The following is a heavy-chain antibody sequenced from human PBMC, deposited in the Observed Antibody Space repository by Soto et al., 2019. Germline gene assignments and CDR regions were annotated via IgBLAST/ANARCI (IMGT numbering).Heavy chain of an antibody. CDR2: ISSSGSTI. V-gene: IGHV3-11*01. CDR3: ARVDCSSTSCYFYYYYYMDV. CDR1: GFTFSDYY. D-gene: IGHD2-2*01. Sequence: GGSLRLSCAASGFTFSDYYMSWIRQAPGKGLEWVSYISSSGSTIYYADSVKGRFTISRDNAKNSLYLQMNSLRAEDTAVYYCARVDCSSTSCYFYYYYYMDVWGKGTTVTVS. J-gene: IGHJ6*03.